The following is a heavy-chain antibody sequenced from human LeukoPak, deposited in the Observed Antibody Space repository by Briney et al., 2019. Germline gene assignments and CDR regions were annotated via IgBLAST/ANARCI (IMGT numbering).Heavy chain of an antibody. CDR2: INHSGST. D-gene: IGHD3-22*01. CDR3: ARGAPFTMIVVVPSNYFDY. Sequence: SETLSLTCAVYGGSFSGYYWSWIRQPPGKGLEWIGEINHSGSTNYNPSLKSRATISVDTSKNQFSLKLSSVTAADTAVYYCARGAPFTMIVVVPSNYFDYWGQGTLVTVSS. V-gene: IGHV4-34*01. CDR1: GGSFSGYY. J-gene: IGHJ4*02.